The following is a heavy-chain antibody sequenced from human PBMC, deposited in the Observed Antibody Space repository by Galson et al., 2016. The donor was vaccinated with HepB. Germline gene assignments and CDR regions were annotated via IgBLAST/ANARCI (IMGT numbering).Heavy chain of an antibody. CDR3: AGVVRGVIDL. J-gene: IGHJ5*02. CDR1: GYTFSSYA. D-gene: IGHD3-10*01. CDR2: ISPYNGDT. V-gene: IGHV1-18*01. Sequence: SVKVSCKASGYTFSSYAFTWVRQAPGQGLEWMGWISPYNGDTNYAQKLQGRVTMTTDTSTSTAYMELRSLRSDDTAVYYCAGVVRGVIDLWGQGTLVTVSS.